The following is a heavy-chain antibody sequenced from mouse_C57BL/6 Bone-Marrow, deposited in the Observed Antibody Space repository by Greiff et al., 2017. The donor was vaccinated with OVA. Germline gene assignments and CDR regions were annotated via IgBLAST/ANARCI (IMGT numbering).Heavy chain of an antibody. CDR3: ARNYGSSRYYFDY. CDR2: INPSTGGT. V-gene: IGHV1-42*01. Sequence: DVHLVESGPELVKPGASVKISCKASGYSFTGYYMNWVKQSPEKSLEWIGEINPSTGGTTYNQKFKAKATLTVDKSSSTAYMQLKSLTSEDSAVYYCARNYGSSRYYFDYWGQGTTLTVSS. CDR1: GYSFTGYY. J-gene: IGHJ2*01. D-gene: IGHD1-1*01.